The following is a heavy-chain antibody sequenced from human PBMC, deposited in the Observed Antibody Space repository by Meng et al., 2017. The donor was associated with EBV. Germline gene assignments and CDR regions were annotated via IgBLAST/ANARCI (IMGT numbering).Heavy chain of an antibody. CDR1: GYTFTSYG. CDR3: ARDGRLYDTPSPFDY. Sequence: QVQLGQSGAEVKKPGASVTFSCKASGYTFTSYGISWVRQAPGQGLEWMGWISAYNGNTNYAQKLQGRVTMTTDTSTSTAYMELRSLRSDDTAVYYCARDGRLYDTPSPFDYWGQGTLVTVSS. V-gene: IGHV1-18*01. J-gene: IGHJ4*02. D-gene: IGHD3-22*01. CDR2: ISAYNGNT.